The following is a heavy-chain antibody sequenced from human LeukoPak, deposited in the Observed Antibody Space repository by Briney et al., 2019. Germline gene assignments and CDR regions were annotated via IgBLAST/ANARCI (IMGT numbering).Heavy chain of an antibody. CDR2: ISGSGGST. J-gene: IGHJ4*02. CDR3: AKSVTAYYNVGCDY. D-gene: IGHD3-9*01. Sequence: GGSLRLSCAASGFTFSSYAMIWVRQAPGKGLEWVSAISGSGGSTYYADSVQGRFTISRDNSKNTLYLQINSLRAEDTAVYYCAKSVTAYYNVGCDYWGQGTLVTVSS. V-gene: IGHV3-23*01. CDR1: GFTFSSYA.